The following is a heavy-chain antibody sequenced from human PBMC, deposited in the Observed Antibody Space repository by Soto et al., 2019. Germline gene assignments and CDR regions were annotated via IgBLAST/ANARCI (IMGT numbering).Heavy chain of an antibody. CDR1: GFSFSNFA. V-gene: IGHV3-23*01. J-gene: IGHJ4*02. CDR3: SKDPNYDFCSGFSAVYCNF. CDR2: VRGRGGDT. Sequence: EVHLLQSGGGLVQPGGSLRLSCAASGFSFSNFALNWVRQSPGKGLEWVAAVRGRGGDTYYPNTVKGRFTISRDNAHNTLLLPVNAPRAEDSSIYYCSKDPNYDFCSGFSAVYCNFWGQGTVFTVTS. D-gene: IGHD3-3*01.